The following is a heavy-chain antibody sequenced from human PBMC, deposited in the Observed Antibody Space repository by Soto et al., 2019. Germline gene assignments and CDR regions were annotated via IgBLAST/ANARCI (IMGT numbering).Heavy chain of an antibody. CDR3: ARDKHSTEFSGAFDI. V-gene: IGHV1-2*04. CDR2: INPNSGGT. J-gene: IGHJ3*02. D-gene: IGHD6-25*01. CDR1: GYTFTGYY. Sequence: ASVKVSCKASGYTFTGYYMHWVRQAPGQGLEWMGWINPNSGGTNYAQKFQGWVTMTRDTSISTAYMELSRLRSDDTAVYYCARDKHSTEFSGAFDIWGQGTMVTVSS.